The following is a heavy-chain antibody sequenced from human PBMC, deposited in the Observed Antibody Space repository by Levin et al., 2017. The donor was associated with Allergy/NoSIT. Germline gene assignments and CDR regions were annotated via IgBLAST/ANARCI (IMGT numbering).Heavy chain of an antibody. V-gene: IGHV3-33*01. CDR1: GFTFSSYG. CDR2: IWYDGSNK. J-gene: IGHJ4*02. D-gene: IGHD2-8*01. Sequence: GGSLRLSCAASGFTFSSYGMHWVRQAPGKGLEWVAVIWYDGSNKYYADSVKGRFTISRDNSKNTLYLQMNSLRAEDTAVYYCARDGLGYCTNGVCYSFDYWGQGTLVTVSS. CDR3: ARDGLGYCTNGVCYSFDY.